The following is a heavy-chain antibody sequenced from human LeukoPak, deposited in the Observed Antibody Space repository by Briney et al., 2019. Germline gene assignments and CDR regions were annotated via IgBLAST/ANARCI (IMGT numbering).Heavy chain of an antibody. Sequence: GGSLRLSCAASGFPFSTYGMHWVRQAPGKGLEWVAFIRNDGSNKYYADSVKGRFTISRDNSNNTLYQQMNSLRPDDTALYYYSEITGGGYYYYYMDVWGKGTTVTVSS. CDR3: SEITGGGYYYYYMDV. V-gene: IGHV3-30*02. D-gene: IGHD2-8*02. CDR1: GFPFSTYG. J-gene: IGHJ6*03. CDR2: IRNDGSNK.